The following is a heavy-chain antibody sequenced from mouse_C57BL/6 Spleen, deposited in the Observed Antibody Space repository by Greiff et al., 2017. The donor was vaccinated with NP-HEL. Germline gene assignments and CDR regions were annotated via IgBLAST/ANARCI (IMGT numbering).Heavy chain of an antibody. CDR1: GYTFTSYG. CDR3: ARHNYYGSSLYYAMDY. J-gene: IGHJ4*01. Sequence: VKLQESGAELARPGASVKLSCKASGYTFTSYGISWVKQRTGQGLEWIGEIYPRSGNTYYNEKFKGKATLTADKSSSTAYMELRSLTSEDSAVYFCARHNYYGSSLYYAMDYWGQGTSVTVSS. V-gene: IGHV1-81*01. CDR2: IYPRSGNT. D-gene: IGHD1-1*01.